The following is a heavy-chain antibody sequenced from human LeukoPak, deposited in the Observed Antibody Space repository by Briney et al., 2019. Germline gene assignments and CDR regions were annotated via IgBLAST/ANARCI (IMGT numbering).Heavy chain of an antibody. CDR3: AREEQLLWFGEFSYYYYMDV. J-gene: IGHJ6*03. D-gene: IGHD3-10*01. Sequence: SETLSLTCTVSGGSISSYYWSWIRQPAGKGLEWIGRIYTSGSTNYNPSLKSRVTMSVDTSKNQFSLKLSSVTAADTAVYYCAREEQLLWFGEFSYYYYMDVWGKGTTVTVSS. CDR1: GGSISSYY. CDR2: IYTSGST. V-gene: IGHV4-4*07.